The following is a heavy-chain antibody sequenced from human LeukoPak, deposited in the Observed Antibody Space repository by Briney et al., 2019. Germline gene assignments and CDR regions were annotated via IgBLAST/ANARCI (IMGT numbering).Heavy chain of an antibody. Sequence: ASVKVSCKASGYTFTGYYMHWVRQAPGQGLEWMGRINPNSGGTNYAQKFQGRVTMTRDTSISTAYMELSRLRSDDTAVYYCAKAPPFRLGELSLFSNWGQGTLVTVSS. D-gene: IGHD3-16*02. J-gene: IGHJ4*02. CDR3: AKAPPFRLGELSLFSN. CDR2: INPNSGGT. CDR1: GYTFTGYY. V-gene: IGHV1-2*06.